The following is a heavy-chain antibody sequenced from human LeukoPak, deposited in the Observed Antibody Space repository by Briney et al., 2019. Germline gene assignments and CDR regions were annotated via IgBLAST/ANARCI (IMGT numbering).Heavy chain of an antibody. V-gene: IGHV3-30*02. CDR1: GFTFSSYG. J-gene: IGHJ4*02. Sequence: SGGSLRLSCAASGFTFSSYGMHWVRQAPGKGLEWVAFIHFDGSTKYSGDSVKGRFTVSRDNSKNTFYLQMNSLRPEDTAVYYCAKDQCTRTSCDGYPGHWGQGTLVTVSS. CDR3: AKDQCTRTSCDGYPGH. D-gene: IGHD2-2*01. CDR2: IHFDGSTK.